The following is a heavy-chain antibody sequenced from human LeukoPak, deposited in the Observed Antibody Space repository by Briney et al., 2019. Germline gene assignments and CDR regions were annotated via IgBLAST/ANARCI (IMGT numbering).Heavy chain of an antibody. CDR3: ARLHYYDSSGYYLDY. CDR1: GYSFPTYW. CDR2: IYLGDSDI. D-gene: IGHD3-22*01. V-gene: IGHV5-51*01. J-gene: IGHJ4*02. Sequence: GESLKISCKGSGYSFPTYWIGWVRQMPGKGLEWMGIIYLGDSDIRYSPSFQGQVTISADKSISTAYLQWSSLKASDTAMYYCARLHYYDSSGYYLDYWGQGTLVTVSS.